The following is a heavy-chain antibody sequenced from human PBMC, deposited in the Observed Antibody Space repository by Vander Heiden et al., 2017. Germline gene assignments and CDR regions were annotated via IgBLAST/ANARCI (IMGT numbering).Heavy chain of an antibody. CDR2: SKSKAEGGAT. CDR1: GLPFTNAG. Sequence: VHLFDTGGGLVSPGGPRGLSCAVSGLPFTNAGMNWGRQGPGKGLEWVGRSKSKAEGGATDYAAPVKGRFTISRDDSENTVYLQMNSLKSEDTAVYYCSTGGSYSAFDIWGQGTMVTVSS. J-gene: IGHJ3*02. V-gene: IGHV3-15*07. D-gene: IGHD1-26*01. CDR3: STGGSYSAFDI.